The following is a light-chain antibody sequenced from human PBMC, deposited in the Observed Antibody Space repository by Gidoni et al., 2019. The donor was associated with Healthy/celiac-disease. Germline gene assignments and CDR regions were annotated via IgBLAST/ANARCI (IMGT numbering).Light chain of an antibody. Sequence: DIQMTQSPSSLSASVGDRVTITCRASQSISSYLNWYQQKPGKAPKLLIYAASSLQSGVPPRFSVSGAATDFTLTISSLQPEDFATYYCQQSYSTPPITFGQGTRLEIK. J-gene: IGKJ5*01. CDR2: AAS. V-gene: IGKV1-39*01. CDR3: QQSYSTPPIT. CDR1: QSISSY.